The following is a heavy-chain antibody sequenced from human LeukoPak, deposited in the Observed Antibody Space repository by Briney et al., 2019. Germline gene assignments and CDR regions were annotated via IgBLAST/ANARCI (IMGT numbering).Heavy chain of an antibody. Sequence: GGSLRLSCVASGFTFGNFALSWVRQAPGKGLEWVSSISGSGISSYHAASVKGRFTISSDNSKNTLYLQMNSLRAEDTAVYFCGRGGDGIDVWGQGTTVIVSS. V-gene: IGHV3-23*01. J-gene: IGHJ3*01. CDR2: ISGSGISS. CDR3: GRGGDGIDV. CDR1: GFTFGNFA.